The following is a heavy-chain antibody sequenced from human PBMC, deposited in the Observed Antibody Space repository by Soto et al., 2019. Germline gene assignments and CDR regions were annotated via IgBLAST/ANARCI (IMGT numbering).Heavy chain of an antibody. CDR3: ARSRNVAEFNDYGGNYHGFDI. D-gene: IGHD4-17*01. V-gene: IGHV1-69*01. CDR2: ILPMFGTP. CDR1: GGSVNSHA. J-gene: IGHJ3*02. Sequence: QVQLEQSGAEVKKAGSSVKVSCKAFGGSVNSHAISWVRQAPGQGLEWMGGILPMFGTPTYAQRFQAGVTIIADESTSTVYLDLSSLRSEDTAMYYCARSRNVAEFNDYGGNYHGFDIWGQGTMVTVSS.